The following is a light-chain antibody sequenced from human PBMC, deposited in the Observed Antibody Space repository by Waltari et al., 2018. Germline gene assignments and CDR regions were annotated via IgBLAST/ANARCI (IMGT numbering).Light chain of an antibody. CDR2: KAS. CDR1: QSITNW. Sequence: DIQMTQSPSTLSASVGDRVTITCRASQSITNWLAWYQQKPGKAPKLLIYKASNLESGVPSRFSGSGSGTEFTLTISGLQPDDFATYYSQQYDNYWTFGQGTKVEIK. CDR3: QQYDNYWT. V-gene: IGKV1-5*03. J-gene: IGKJ1*01.